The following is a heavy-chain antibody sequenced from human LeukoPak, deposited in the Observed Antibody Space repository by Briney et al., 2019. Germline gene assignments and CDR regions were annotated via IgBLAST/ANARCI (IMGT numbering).Heavy chain of an antibody. Sequence: GGSLRLSCAASGFTFSSYGMHWVRQAPGKGLEWVAFIRYDGSNKYYADSVKGRFTISRDNSKNTLYLQMNSLRAEDTAVYYRANLVPAAVAFDIWGQGTMVTVSS. J-gene: IGHJ3*02. V-gene: IGHV3-30*02. D-gene: IGHD2-2*01. CDR1: GFTFSSYG. CDR3: ANLVPAAVAFDI. CDR2: IRYDGSNK.